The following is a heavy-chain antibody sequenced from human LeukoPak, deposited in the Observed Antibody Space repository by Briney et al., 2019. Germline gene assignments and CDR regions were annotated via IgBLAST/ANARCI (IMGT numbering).Heavy chain of an antibody. CDR1: GASISSSSFY. CDR3: VSLVDTAMIDH. J-gene: IGHJ4*02. CDR2: IYYNGRT. Sequence: PSETLSLTCTVSGASISSSSFYWGWIRQPPGKGLEWIANIYYNGRTYYNPSLKSRVTISEDTSNNQFSLKLSSVTAADTAVYFCVSLVDTAMIDHWGQGTLVTVSS. D-gene: IGHD5-18*01. V-gene: IGHV4-39*07.